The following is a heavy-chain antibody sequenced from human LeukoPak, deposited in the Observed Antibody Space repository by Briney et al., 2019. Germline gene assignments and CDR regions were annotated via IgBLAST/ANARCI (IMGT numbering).Heavy chain of an antibody. CDR1: GFTVSSNY. D-gene: IGHD4-11*01. V-gene: IGHV3-53*05. Sequence: GGSLRLSCAASGFTVSSNYMSWVRQAPGRGLEWVSIIYSGGSAYYADSVKGRFTISRDNSKNTLYLQMSSLRSEDTAVYYCARDKTTYNWFDPWGQGTLVTVSS. CDR3: ARDKTTYNWFDP. CDR2: IYSGGSA. J-gene: IGHJ5*02.